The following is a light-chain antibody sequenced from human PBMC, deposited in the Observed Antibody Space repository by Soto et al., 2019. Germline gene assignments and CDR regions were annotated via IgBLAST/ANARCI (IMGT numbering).Light chain of an antibody. Sequence: QSALTQPASVSGSPGQSITISCTGTSSDVGGYNFVSWYQHHPDKAPKLMIYEVSNRPSGVSRRFSGSKSGNTASLTISGLQAEDEADYYCCSYARPTFYAFATGTKLTVL. CDR2: EVS. CDR3: CSYARPTFYA. CDR1: SSDVGGYNF. J-gene: IGLJ1*01. V-gene: IGLV2-14*01.